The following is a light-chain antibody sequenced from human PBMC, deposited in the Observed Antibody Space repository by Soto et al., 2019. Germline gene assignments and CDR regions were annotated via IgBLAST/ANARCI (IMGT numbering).Light chain of an antibody. CDR2: GAS. J-gene: IGKJ5*01. CDR3: QQYSKWPIT. V-gene: IGKV3-15*01. CDR1: QSVSSK. Sequence: ETVMTQSPATLSLSPGERATLSCRASQSVSSKLVWYQQKPGQAPRFLIYGASTRATGIPARFRGSGSGTEFTLTIDSLQSEDFAVYYCQQYSKWPITFGQGTRLEIK.